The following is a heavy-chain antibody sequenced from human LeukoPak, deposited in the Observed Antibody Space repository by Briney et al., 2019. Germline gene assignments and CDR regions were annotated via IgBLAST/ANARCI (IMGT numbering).Heavy chain of an antibody. V-gene: IGHV5-51*01. D-gene: IGHD5-12*01. CDR2: IYPGDSDT. J-gene: IGHJ5*02. CDR3: ARGWGIVATSRPINWFDP. CDR1: GYSFTSYW. Sequence: GESLKISCKGSGYSFTSYWIGWVRQMPGKGLEWMGIIYPGDSDTRYSPSFQGQVTISADKSISTAYLQWSSLKASDTAMYYCARGWGIVATSRPINWFDPWGQGTLVTVSS.